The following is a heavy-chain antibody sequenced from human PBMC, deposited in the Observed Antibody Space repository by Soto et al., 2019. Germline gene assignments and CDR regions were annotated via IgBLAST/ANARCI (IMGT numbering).Heavy chain of an antibody. D-gene: IGHD4-17*01. V-gene: IGHV3-64*02. J-gene: IGHJ4*02. CDR3: ARGPSTVATWLDY. CDR2: ISDNGGTT. Sequence: EVQLVESGEGLVQPGGSLRLSCAASGFTFSNYAMHWVRQAPGKGLEYVSAISDNGGTTYYADSVKGRFTISRDNSKNTLYIQMGSLRAVDLAVYYCARGPSTVATWLDYWGQGTLVTVSS. CDR1: GFTFSNYA.